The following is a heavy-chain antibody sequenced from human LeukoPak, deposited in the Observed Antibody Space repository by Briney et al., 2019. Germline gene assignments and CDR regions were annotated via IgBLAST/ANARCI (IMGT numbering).Heavy chain of an antibody. CDR1: GFTFSSYA. Sequence: PGGSLRLSCAASGFTFSSYAMSWVRQALGKGLEWVSAISGSGGSTYYADSVKGRFTISRDNSKNTLYLQMNSLRAEDTAVYYCAKQVAPYYYDSSGYYYDYWGQGTLVTVSS. J-gene: IGHJ4*02. CDR2: ISGSGGST. D-gene: IGHD3-22*01. V-gene: IGHV3-23*01. CDR3: AKQVAPYYYDSSGYYYDY.